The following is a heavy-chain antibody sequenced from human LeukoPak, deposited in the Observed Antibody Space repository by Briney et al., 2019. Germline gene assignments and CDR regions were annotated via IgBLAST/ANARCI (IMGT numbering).Heavy chain of an antibody. CDR3: AREDYGDLYFDY. J-gene: IGHJ4*02. V-gene: IGHV3-7*01. CDR1: GGSISSYY. CDR2: IKQDGSEK. Sequence: ETLSLTCTVSGGSISSYYWSWVRQAPGKGLEWVANIKQDGSEKYYVDSVKGRFTISRDNAKNSLYLQMNSLRAEDTAVYYCAREDYGDLYFDYWGQGTLVAVSS. D-gene: IGHD4-17*01.